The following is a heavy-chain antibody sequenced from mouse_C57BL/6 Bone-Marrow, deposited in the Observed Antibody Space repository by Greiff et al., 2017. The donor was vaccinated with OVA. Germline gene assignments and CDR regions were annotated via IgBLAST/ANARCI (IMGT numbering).Heavy chain of an antibody. CDR2: IDPENGDT. D-gene: IGHD1-1*01. Sequence: EVKVVESGAELVRPGASVKLSCTASGFNIKDDYMHWVKQRPEQGLEWIGWIDPENGDTEYASKFQGKATITADPSSNPAYLQLSSLTSEDTAVYYWTLYYGSSHWYFDVWGTGTTVTVSS. J-gene: IGHJ1*03. CDR3: TLYYGSSHWYFDV. V-gene: IGHV14-4*01. CDR1: GFNIKDDY.